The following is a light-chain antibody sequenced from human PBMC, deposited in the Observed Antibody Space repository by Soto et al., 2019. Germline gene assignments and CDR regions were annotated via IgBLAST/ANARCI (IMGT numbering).Light chain of an antibody. CDR2: DAS. CDR3: QQRGNLWT. V-gene: IGKV3-11*01. J-gene: IGKJ1*01. Sequence: EIVLTQSPATLSLSPGERGTLSCRASQNVSSYLAWYQKKPGQAPRLLIYDASNRATGIPARFSGSGSGTDFTLTISSLEPEDFAVYYCQQRGNLWTFVQGTKVEIK. CDR1: QNVSSY.